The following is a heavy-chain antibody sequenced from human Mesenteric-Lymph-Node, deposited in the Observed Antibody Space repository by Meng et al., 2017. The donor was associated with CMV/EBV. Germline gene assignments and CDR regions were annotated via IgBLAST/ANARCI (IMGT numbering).Heavy chain of an antibody. CDR2: IRRKVYGGTT. CDR3: SRAAYCSSNSCYYYGMDV. V-gene: IGHV3-49*04. Sequence: GGSLRLSCTASGFTSGDYAMSWVRQAPGKGLERVGFIRRKVYGGTTEYAASVKGRFTISRDDSKSIAYLQMNSLKTEDTAVYYCSRAAYCSSNSCYYYGMDVWGQGTTVTVSS. J-gene: IGHJ6*02. CDR1: GFTSGDYA. D-gene: IGHD2-2*01.